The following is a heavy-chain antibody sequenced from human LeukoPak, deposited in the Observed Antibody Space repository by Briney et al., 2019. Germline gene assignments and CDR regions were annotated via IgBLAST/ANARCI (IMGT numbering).Heavy chain of an antibody. D-gene: IGHD3-22*01. CDR1: GGSFSGYY. J-gene: IGHJ4*02. CDR2: INHSGST. CDR3: ASQVVNHLYYFDY. V-gene: IGHV4-34*01. Sequence: MSSETLSLTCAVYGGSFSGYYWSWTRQPPGKGLEWIGEINHSGSTNYNPSLKSRVTISVDTSKNQFSLKLSSVTAADTAVYYCASQVVNHLYYFDYWGQGTLVTVSS.